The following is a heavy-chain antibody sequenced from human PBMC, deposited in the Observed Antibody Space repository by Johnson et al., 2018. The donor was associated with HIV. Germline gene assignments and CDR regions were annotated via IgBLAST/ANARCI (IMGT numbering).Heavy chain of an antibody. J-gene: IGHJ3*02. CDR3: AKGRGSPPGAFDI. CDR2: ISGSGGST. Sequence: VQLVESGGGLVQRGGSLRLSCAGSGFTVSRNYMSWVRQAPGKGLEWVSAISGSGGSTYYADSVKGRFTISRDNSKNTLYLQMNSLRAEDTAVYYCAKGRGSPPGAFDIWGQGTMVTVSS. CDR1: GFTVSRNY. D-gene: IGHD1-26*01. V-gene: IGHV3-23*04.